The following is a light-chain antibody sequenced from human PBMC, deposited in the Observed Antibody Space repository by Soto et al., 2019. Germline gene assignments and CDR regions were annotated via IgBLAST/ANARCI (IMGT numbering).Light chain of an antibody. CDR1: SSNIGAGYD. V-gene: IGLV1-40*01. CDR3: SSYTISTTLV. Sequence: QSALTQPPSVSGAPGQRVTISCTGSSSNIGAGYDVHWYQQLPGTAPKLLIYGNSNRPSGVPDRFSGSKSGTSASLAITGLQAEDEADYYCSSYTISTTLVFGTGTKVTVL. J-gene: IGLJ1*01. CDR2: GNS.